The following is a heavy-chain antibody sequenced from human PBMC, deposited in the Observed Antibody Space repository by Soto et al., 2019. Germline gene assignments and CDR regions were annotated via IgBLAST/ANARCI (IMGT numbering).Heavy chain of an antibody. J-gene: IGHJ6*02. D-gene: IGHD3-16*02. CDR1: GYSFTSYW. CDR3: ARHISLYHYYYGMDV. Sequence: GESLKISCKGSGYSFTSYWIGWVRQMPGKGLEWMGIIYPGDSDTRYSPSFQGQVTISADKSISTAYLQWSSLKASDTAMYYCARHISLYHYYYGMDVWGQGTTVTVSS. V-gene: IGHV5-51*01. CDR2: IYPGDSDT.